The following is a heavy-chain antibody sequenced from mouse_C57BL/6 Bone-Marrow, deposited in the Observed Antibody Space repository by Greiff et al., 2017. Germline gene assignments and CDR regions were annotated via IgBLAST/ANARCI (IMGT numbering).Heavy chain of an antibody. CDR1: GYSFTDYN. V-gene: IGHV1-39*01. CDR2: INPNYGTT. J-gene: IGHJ2*01. Sequence: EVQLQQSGPALVKPGASVKISCKASGYSFTDYNMNWVKQRNGKCLECIGVINPNYGTTSYNQKFKGKTTLTVDQSSSTAYMQLNSLTSEDSAVYYCARYDYGSSLDYWGQGTTLTVSS. CDR3: ARYDYGSSLDY. D-gene: IGHD1-1*01.